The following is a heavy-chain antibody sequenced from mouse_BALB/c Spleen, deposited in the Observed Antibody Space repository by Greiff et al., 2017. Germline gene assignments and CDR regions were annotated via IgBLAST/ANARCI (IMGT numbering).Heavy chain of an antibody. CDR3: TRDYYYAMDY. CDR2: IRLKSNNYAT. J-gene: IGHJ4*01. V-gene: IGHV6-6*02. CDR1: GFTFSNYW. Sequence: EVQLQESGGGLVQPGGSMKLSCVASGFTFSNYWMNWVRQSPEKGLEWVAEIRLKSNNYATHYAESVKGRFTISRDDSKSSVYLQMNNLRAEDTGIYYCTRDYYYAMDYWGQGTSVTVSS.